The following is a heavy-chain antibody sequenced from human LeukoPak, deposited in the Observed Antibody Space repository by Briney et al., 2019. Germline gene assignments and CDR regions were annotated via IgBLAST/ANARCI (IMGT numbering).Heavy chain of an antibody. V-gene: IGHV3-53*01. CDR1: GFTVSSNY. Sequence: PGGSLRLSCAASGFTVSSNYMSWVRQAPGKGLEWVSVIYSGGSTYYAASVKGRFTISRDNAKSTLYLQMNSLRAEDTAVYYCARVNNYFGSGTHYYSGMAVWGQGTTVTVSS. CDR3: ARVNNYFGSGTHYYSGMAV. CDR2: IYSGGST. J-gene: IGHJ6*02. D-gene: IGHD3-10*01.